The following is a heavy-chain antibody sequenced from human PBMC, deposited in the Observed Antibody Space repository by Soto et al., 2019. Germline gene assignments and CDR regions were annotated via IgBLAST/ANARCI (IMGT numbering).Heavy chain of an antibody. CDR2: IRAYNNNT. CDR1: GYTFTTYG. J-gene: IGHJ3*02. Sequence: QIQLVQSGAEVKKPGASVKVSCKASGYTFTTYGITWVRQAPGQGLEWMGWIRAYNNNTNYAQRFQGRVTMTTDPSTSRAHMELTSLRSDDTAVYYCAREISSMAPDIFNIWGQGTMVTVSS. CDR3: AREISSMAPDIFNI. D-gene: IGHD2-15*01. V-gene: IGHV1-18*01.